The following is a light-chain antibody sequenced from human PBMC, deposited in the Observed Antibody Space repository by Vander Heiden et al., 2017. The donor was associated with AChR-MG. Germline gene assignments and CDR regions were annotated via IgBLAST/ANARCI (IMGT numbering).Light chain of an antibody. CDR1: QNINTW. Sequence: IQMAQSPSTLSASVGDRVTITCRASQNINTWLAWYQQKPGKAPKLLIYKASSLQSGVPSRFSGSGFGTEFALTINSLQPDDFATYYCQQVEAYPLTFGGGTKVEIK. J-gene: IGKJ4*01. V-gene: IGKV1-5*03. CDR2: KAS. CDR3: QQVEAYPLT.